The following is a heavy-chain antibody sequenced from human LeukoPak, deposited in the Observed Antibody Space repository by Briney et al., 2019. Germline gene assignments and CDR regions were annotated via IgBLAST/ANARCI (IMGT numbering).Heavy chain of an antibody. Sequence: GGSLRLSCAASGFTFSSYWMSWVRQAPGKGPEWVAVISYDGSDRYYANFVKGRFTISRDNSKNTLFLQTNSMRPEDTAVYYCAREWEPTIYFDYWGQGTLVTVSS. D-gene: IGHD1-26*01. CDR1: GFTFSSYW. V-gene: IGHV3-30*03. CDR2: ISYDGSDR. J-gene: IGHJ4*02. CDR3: AREWEPTIYFDY.